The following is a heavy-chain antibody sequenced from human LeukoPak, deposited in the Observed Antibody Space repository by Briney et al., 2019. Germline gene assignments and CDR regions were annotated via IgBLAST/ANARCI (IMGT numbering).Heavy chain of an antibody. CDR2: INSNGDST. CDR1: GFSFSAYA. Sequence: GGSLRLSCSVSGFSFSAYAMHWVRQAPGKGLEFLSSINSNGDSTYYADSVKGRFTISRDNSKNTLYLQMSSLRAEDTAVYFCVRGYSFGPYGMDVWGQGTTVTVSS. J-gene: IGHJ6*02. V-gene: IGHV3-64D*09. CDR3: VRGYSFGPYGMDV. D-gene: IGHD2-15*01.